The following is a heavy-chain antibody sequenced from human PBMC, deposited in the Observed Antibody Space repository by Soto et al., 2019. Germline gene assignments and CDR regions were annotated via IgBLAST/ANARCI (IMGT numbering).Heavy chain of an antibody. CDR3: ATESGSTYGYFDY. Sequence: PSETLSLTCIVSGGSISSSSYYWSWIRQSPGKGLEWIGYISNSGSTGYNPSLKTRLSMSVDRSKNQFTLRLTSVTAADTAVYFCATESGSTYGYFDYWGQGTQVTVSS. D-gene: IGHD4-17*01. J-gene: IGHJ4*02. CDR1: GGSISSSSYY. CDR2: ISNSGST. V-gene: IGHV4-30-4*01.